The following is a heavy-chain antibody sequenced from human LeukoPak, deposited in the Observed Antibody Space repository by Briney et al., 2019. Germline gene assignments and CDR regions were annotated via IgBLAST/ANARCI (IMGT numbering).Heavy chain of an antibody. D-gene: IGHD1-26*01. Sequence: GGSLRLSCAASGFTFSSYWMSWVRQAPGKGLEWVANIKQDGSEKYYVDSVKGRFTISRDNAKNSLYLQMNSLRAEDTAVYYCARAGGTYYGIAFDIWGQGTMTVSS. CDR2: IKQDGSEK. J-gene: IGHJ3*02. CDR1: GFTFSSYW. V-gene: IGHV3-7*01. CDR3: ARAGGTYYGIAFDI.